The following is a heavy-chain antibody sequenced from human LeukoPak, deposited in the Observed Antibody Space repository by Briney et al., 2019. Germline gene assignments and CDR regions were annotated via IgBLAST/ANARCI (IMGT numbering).Heavy chain of an antibody. J-gene: IGHJ4*02. CDR1: GGSISSADNY. CDR2: IYHSGNT. CDR3: ARYYGTLFDY. D-gene: IGHD4-17*01. Sequence: PSETLSLTCTVSGGSISSADNYWSWIRQPSGKGLEWIGYIYHSGNTYYNPSLKSRVTISVDTSKNQFSLKLSSVTAADTAVYYCARYYGTLFDYWGQGTLATVSS. V-gene: IGHV4-30-4*01.